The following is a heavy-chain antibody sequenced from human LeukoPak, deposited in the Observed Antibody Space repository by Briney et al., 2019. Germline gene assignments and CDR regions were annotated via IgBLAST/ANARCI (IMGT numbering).Heavy chain of an antibody. J-gene: IGHJ4*02. Sequence: GRSLRLSCAASGFTFSSSAIHWVRQAPGKGLEWVAIISYDGSNKYYADSVKGRFTISRDNSKNTVYLQMNSLRAEDTAVYYCARDPHVRYSGSYGYWGQGTLVTVSS. D-gene: IGHD1-26*01. CDR2: ISYDGSNK. CDR1: GFTFSSSA. CDR3: ARDPHVRYSGSYGY. V-gene: IGHV3-30-3*01.